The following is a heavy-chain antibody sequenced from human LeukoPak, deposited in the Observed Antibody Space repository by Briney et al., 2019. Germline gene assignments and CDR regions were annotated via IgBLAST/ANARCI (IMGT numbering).Heavy chain of an antibody. D-gene: IGHD6-19*01. Sequence: PSQTLSLTCAVSGGSISSGGYSWSWIRQPPGKGLEWIGEINHGGSTNYNPSLKSRVTISVDTSKNQFSLKLSSVTAADTAVYYCARGPQSKRGQWLVPHYWGQGTLVTVSS. CDR2: INHGGST. J-gene: IGHJ4*02. V-gene: IGHV4-30-2*01. CDR1: GGSISSGGYS. CDR3: ARGPQSKRGQWLVPHY.